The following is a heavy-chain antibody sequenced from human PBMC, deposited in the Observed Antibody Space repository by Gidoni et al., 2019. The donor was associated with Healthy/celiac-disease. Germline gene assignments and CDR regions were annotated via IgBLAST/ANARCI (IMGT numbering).Heavy chain of an antibody. V-gene: IGHV3-48*01. Sequence: EVQLVESGGGLVQPGGSLRLPCAASGFTFRSYSMNWVRQAPGKGLEWVSYISSSSSTIYYADSVKGRFTISRDNAKNTLYLQMNSLRAEDTAVYYCARGLGIAVAGTLVGYWGQGTLVTVSS. CDR1: GFTFRSYS. CDR3: ARGLGIAVAGTLVGY. D-gene: IGHD6-19*01. CDR2: ISSSSSTI. J-gene: IGHJ4*02.